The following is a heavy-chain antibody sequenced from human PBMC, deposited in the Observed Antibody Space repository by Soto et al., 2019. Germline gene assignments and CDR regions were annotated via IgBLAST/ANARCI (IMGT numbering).Heavy chain of an antibody. J-gene: IGHJ3*02. Sequence: NPSETLSLTCTVSGGSISSSSYYWGWIRQPPGKGLEWIGSIYYSGSTYYNPSLKSRVTISVDTSKNQFSLKLSSVTAADTAVYYCAKEDRDYDILTGYYTISDAFDIWGQGTMVTVSS. CDR1: GGSISSSSYY. V-gene: IGHV4-39*01. CDR3: AKEDRDYDILTGYYTISDAFDI. CDR2: IYYSGST. D-gene: IGHD3-9*01.